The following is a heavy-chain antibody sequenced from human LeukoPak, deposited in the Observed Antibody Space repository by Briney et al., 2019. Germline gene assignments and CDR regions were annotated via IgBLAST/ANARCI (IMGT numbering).Heavy chain of an antibody. Sequence: GGSLRLSCSASGFTFSNYAMHWIRQSPGKGPEYVSAINTTGGSTYYADSVKGRFTISRDNSKNTVSLQMNSLRAEDMAVYYCAREATQGEAMAYFDYWGQGTLVTVAS. CDR1: GFTFSNYA. CDR2: INTTGGST. J-gene: IGHJ4*02. D-gene: IGHD2-15*01. CDR3: AREATQGEAMAYFDY. V-gene: IGHV3-64*04.